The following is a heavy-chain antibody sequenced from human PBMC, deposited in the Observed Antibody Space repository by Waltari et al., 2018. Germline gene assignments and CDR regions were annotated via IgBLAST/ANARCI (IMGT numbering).Heavy chain of an antibody. Sequence: EVQLVESGGALVQPGGSLNFSCADSGILFRHYAMHGVRQASGKGPEWVGRIRSRTKGDATAYAEAVQGRFTISRDDSKNTAYLEMNSLKTDDTAVYYCIRPFEMGIDWGQGTLVTVSS. D-gene: IGHD7-27*01. J-gene: IGHJ4*02. V-gene: IGHV3-73*01. CDR1: GILFRHYA. CDR3: IRPFEMGID. CDR2: IRSRTKGDAT.